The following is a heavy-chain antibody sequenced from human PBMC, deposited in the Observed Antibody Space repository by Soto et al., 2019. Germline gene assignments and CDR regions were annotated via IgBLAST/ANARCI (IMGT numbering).Heavy chain of an antibody. D-gene: IGHD2-21*02. CDR1: GYSFTSYW. CDR3: ARHATVLLSPVVTANDY. V-gene: IGHV5-10-1*01. J-gene: IGHJ4*02. CDR2: IDPSDSYT. Sequence: PGESLKISCKGSGYSFTSYWISWVRQMPGKGLEWMGRIDPSDSYTNYSPSFQGHVTISADKSISTAYLQWSSLKASDTAMYYCARHATVLLSPVVTANDYWGQGTRVTVSS.